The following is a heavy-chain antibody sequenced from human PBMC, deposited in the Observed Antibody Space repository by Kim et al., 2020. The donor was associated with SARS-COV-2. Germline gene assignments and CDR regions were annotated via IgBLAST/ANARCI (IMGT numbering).Heavy chain of an antibody. CDR2: IYPGDSDT. V-gene: IGHV5-51*01. D-gene: IGHD3-9*01. Sequence: GESLKISCKGSGYSFTSYWIGWVRQMPGKGLEWMGIIYPGDSDTRYSPSFQGQVTISADKSISTAYLQWSSLKASDTAMYYCARLGIYDILTGPYYYYGMDVWGQGTTVTVSS. J-gene: IGHJ6*02. CDR3: ARLGIYDILTGPYYYYGMDV. CDR1: GYSFTSYW.